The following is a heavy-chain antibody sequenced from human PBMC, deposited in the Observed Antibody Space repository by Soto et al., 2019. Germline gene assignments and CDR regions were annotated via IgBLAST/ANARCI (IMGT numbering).Heavy chain of an antibody. J-gene: IGHJ6*02. CDR2: INPKSGGT. CDR1: GYSFTDYH. Sequence: ASVKVSCKASGYSFTDYHIHWVRQAPGQGLEWLGRINPKSGGTSTAQKFQGWVTMTTDTSISTASIELTRLTSDDTAIYYCARGDSTDCSNGVCSFFYNHDMDVWGQGTTVTVSS. D-gene: IGHD2-8*01. V-gene: IGHV1-2*04. CDR3: ARGDSTDCSNGVCSFFYNHDMDV.